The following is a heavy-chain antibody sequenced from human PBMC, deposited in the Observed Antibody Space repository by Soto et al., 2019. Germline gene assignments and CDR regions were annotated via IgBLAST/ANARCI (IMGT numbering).Heavy chain of an antibody. D-gene: IGHD3-3*02. CDR1: GFTFSSYG. CDR2: IWYDGSNK. CDR3: ARAIIFGYGMDV. V-gene: IGHV3-33*01. Sequence: GGSLRLSCAASGFTFSSYGMHWVRQAPGKGLEWVAVIWYDGSNKYYADSVKGRFTISRDNSRNTLYLQMNSLRAEDTAVYYCARAIIFGYGMDVRGQGTTVTVSS. J-gene: IGHJ6*02.